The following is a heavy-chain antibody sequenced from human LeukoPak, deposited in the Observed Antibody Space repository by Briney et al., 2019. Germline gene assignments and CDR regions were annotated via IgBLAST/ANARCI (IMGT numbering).Heavy chain of an antibody. CDR2: IWYDGSNK. Sequence: GGSLRLSCTASGFTFSTYGMHWVRQAPGKGLEWVAVIWYDGSNKYYADSVKGRFTISRDNSKNTLYLQMNSLRAEDTAVYHCATGRFDYWGQGTLVTVSS. D-gene: IGHD2-15*01. CDR1: GFTFSTYG. J-gene: IGHJ4*02. CDR3: ATGRFDY. V-gene: IGHV3-33*08.